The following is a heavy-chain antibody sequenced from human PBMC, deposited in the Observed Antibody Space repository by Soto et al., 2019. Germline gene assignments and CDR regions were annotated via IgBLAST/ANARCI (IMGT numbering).Heavy chain of an antibody. J-gene: IGHJ4*02. V-gene: IGHV3-23*01. D-gene: IGHD4-4*01. Sequence: PGGSLRLSCAASGFTFSSFGMNWVRQAPGKGLEWVSLISDSGGSTYHADSVKGRFTNSRDNSKNTLYLQMNSLRAEDTAVYYCAKAATITTLYNFDFWGQGTLVTVSS. CDR3: AKAATITTLYNFDF. CDR1: GFTFSSFG. CDR2: ISDSGGST.